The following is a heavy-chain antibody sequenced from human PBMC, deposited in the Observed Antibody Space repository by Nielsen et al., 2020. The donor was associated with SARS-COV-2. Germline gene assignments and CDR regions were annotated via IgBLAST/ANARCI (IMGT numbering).Heavy chain of an antibody. D-gene: IGHD2-8*01. CDR3: ARGGIVLMVYAPNWFDP. CDR2: INAGNGNT. Sequence: WVRQAPGQRLEWMGWINAGNGNTKYSQKFQGRVTITRDTSASTAYMELSSLRSEDTAVYYCARGGIVLMVYAPNWFDPWGQGTLVTVS. J-gene: IGHJ5*02. V-gene: IGHV1-3*01.